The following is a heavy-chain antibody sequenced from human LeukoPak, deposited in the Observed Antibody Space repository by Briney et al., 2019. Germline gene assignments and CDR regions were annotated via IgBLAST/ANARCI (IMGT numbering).Heavy chain of an antibody. CDR3: ARDGDSSGWYNWFDP. V-gene: IGHV4-4*07. Sequence: PSETLSLTCTVSGGSISSYYWSWIRQPAGKGLEWIGRIYTSGSTNYNPSLKSRVTISVDKSKNQCSLKLSSVTAADTAVYYCARDGDSSGWYNWFDPWGQGTLVTVSS. CDR2: IYTSGST. CDR1: GGSISSYY. J-gene: IGHJ5*02. D-gene: IGHD6-19*01.